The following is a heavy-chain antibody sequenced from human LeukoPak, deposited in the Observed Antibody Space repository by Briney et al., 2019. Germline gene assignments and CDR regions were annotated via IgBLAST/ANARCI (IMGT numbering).Heavy chain of an antibody. CDR3: ARDQEGFDY. CDR2: IYPRDGST. CDR1: GYTFTSNY. Sequence: ASVNVSCKASGYTFTSNYIHWVRQAPGQGLEWMGMIYPRDGSTSYAQKFQGRVTVTRDTSTSTVHMELSGLRSEDTAVYYCARDQEGFDYWGQGTLVTVSS. V-gene: IGHV1-46*01. J-gene: IGHJ4*02.